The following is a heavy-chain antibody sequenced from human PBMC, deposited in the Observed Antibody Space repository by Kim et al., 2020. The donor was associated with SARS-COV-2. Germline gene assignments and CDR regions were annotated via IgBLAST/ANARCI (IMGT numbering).Heavy chain of an antibody. CDR2: IKQDGSEK. CDR3: ARAGSTNYDYVWGSYRYLSPES. CDR1: GFTFSSYW. J-gene: IGHJ4*02. D-gene: IGHD3-16*02. Sequence: GGSLRLSCAASGFTFSSYWMSWVRQAPGKGLEWVANIKQDGSEKYYVDSVKGRFTISRDNAKNSLYLQMNSLRAEDTAVYYCARAGSTNYDYVWGSYRYLSPESWGQGTLVTVSS. V-gene: IGHV3-7*01.